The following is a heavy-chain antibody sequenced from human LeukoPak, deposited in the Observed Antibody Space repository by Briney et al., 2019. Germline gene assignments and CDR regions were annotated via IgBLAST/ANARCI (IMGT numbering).Heavy chain of an antibody. CDR1: GVSISSSNSY. J-gene: IGHJ6*03. CDR3: ARRYYYYYMDV. Sequence: PSETLSLTCTVSGVSISSSNSYWGWIRQPPGKGLEWIGSIYYSGNTYYNASLKSQVSISIDTSKNQFSLKLSSVTAADTAVYYCARRYYYYYMDVWGKGTTVTISS. V-gene: IGHV4-39*01. CDR2: IYYSGNT.